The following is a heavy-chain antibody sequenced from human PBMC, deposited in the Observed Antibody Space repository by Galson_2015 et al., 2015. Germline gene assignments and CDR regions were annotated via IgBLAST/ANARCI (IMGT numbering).Heavy chain of an antibody. Sequence: SLRLSCAASGFMFTDYYMNWIRQAPGKGLEWISHISVSGKTIYYADSVKGRFIISRDNANNSVYLQMNNLTPEDTAVYYCARNPPFYSGSKAFEHWGQGTLVPVSS. D-gene: IGHD2-21*01. J-gene: IGHJ4*02. CDR1: GFMFTDYY. CDR3: ARNPPFYSGSKAFEH. V-gene: IGHV3-11*01. CDR2: ISVSGKTI.